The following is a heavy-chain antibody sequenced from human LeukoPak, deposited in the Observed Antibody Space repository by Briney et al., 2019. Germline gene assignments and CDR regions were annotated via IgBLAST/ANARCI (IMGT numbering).Heavy chain of an antibody. J-gene: IGHJ6*03. Sequence: ASVKVSCKASGSTFTGYYIHWVRQAPGQGREWMAWINPNSGGTNYAQKFQGRVTMTRDTSISTAYMELSRLRSDDTAVYYCARDPAPLDYYYYMDVWGKGTTVTVSS. V-gene: IGHV1-2*02. CDR3: ARDPAPLDYYYYMDV. CDR2: INPNSGGT. CDR1: GSTFTGYY.